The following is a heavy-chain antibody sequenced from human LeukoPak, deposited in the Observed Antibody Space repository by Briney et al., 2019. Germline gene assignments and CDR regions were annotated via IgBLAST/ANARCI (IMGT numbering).Heavy chain of an antibody. Sequence: SGPTLVNPTETLTLTCTVSGFSLSIPRMGVSWIRQPPEKALEWLAHIFSNDEKSYSTSLKSRLTISKDTSNTQVVLTMTNMDPVDTATYYCARMRPAAPYYYGMDVWGQGTTVTVSS. CDR2: IFSNDEK. D-gene: IGHD6-13*01. J-gene: IGHJ6*02. V-gene: IGHV2-26*01. CDR3: ARMRPAAPYYYGMDV. CDR1: GFSLSIPRMG.